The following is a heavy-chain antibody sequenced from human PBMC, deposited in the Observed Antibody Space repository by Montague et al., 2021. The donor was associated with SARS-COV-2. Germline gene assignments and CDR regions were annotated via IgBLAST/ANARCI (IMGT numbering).Heavy chain of an antibody. V-gene: IGHV2-5*02. CDR3: AHKSAMFTASYFDY. Sequence: TLSLTCTVSGYSIISGYYWGWIRQPPGKGLEWLALIYWDDDKRYSPSLKSRLTITKDTSKNQVVLTMTNMDPVDTATYYCAHKSAMFTASYFDYWGQGTLVTVSS. CDR2: IYWDDDK. D-gene: IGHD5-18*01. CDR1: GYSIISGYYW. J-gene: IGHJ4*02.